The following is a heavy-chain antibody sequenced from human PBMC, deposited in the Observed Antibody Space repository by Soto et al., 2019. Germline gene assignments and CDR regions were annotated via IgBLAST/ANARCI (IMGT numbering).Heavy chain of an antibody. Sequence: PLVTLSVTWTVADGSSGSVGYYWGWNRQPPGKGLEWIGSMYQSGTSYYNPSLKSRVTISVDTSKNQFSLKLSSVTAADTAVYYCARDWYRDGYNGGYSAYWGQGTLVIGS. CDR1: DGSSGSVGYY. CDR3: ARDWYRDGYNGGYSAY. J-gene: IGHJ4*02. D-gene: IGHD1-26*01. CDR2: MYQSGTS. V-gene: IGHV4-39*07.